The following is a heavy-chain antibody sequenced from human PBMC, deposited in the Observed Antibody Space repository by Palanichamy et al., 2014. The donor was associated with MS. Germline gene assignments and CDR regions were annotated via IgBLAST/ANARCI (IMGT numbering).Heavy chain of an antibody. CDR2: IYWDDDK. D-gene: IGHD2-15*01. CDR1: GGVG. CDR3: AHLGYCNSGTCLGWFDS. Sequence: GGVGVGWIRQPPGQALEWLALIYWDDDKRYSPSLKSRLTITKDTSKNQVVLTLTDMDPVDTATYYCAHLGYCNSGTCLGWFDSWGQGSLVIVSS. V-gene: IGHV2-5*02. J-gene: IGHJ5*01.